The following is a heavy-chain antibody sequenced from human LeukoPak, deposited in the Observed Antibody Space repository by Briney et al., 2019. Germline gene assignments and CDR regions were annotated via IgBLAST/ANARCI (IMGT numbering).Heavy chain of an antibody. Sequence: SETLSLTCAVYGGSFSGYYWSWIRQPPGKGLEWVGEINHSGSTNYNPSLKSRVTISVDTSKNQFSLKLSSVTAADTAVYYCARFTMVRGVMPGFDYWGQGTLVTVSS. V-gene: IGHV4-34*01. J-gene: IGHJ4*02. CDR2: INHSGST. CDR3: ARFTMVRGVMPGFDY. CDR1: GGSFSGYY. D-gene: IGHD3-10*01.